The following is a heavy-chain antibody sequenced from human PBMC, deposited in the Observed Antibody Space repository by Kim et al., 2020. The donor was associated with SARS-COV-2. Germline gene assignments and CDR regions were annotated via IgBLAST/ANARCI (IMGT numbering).Heavy chain of an antibody. Sequence: GGSLRLSCAASGFTFSSYGMHWVRQAPGKGLEWVAVISYDGSNKYYADSVKGRFTISRDNSKNTLYLQMNSLRAEDTAVYYCARGFGIRKNTYYYDSSGYRNYYYYGMDVWGQGTTVTVSS. CDR2: ISYDGSNK. D-gene: IGHD3-22*01. J-gene: IGHJ6*02. V-gene: IGHV3-33*05. CDR1: GFTFSSYG. CDR3: ARGFGIRKNTYYYDSSGYRNYYYYGMDV.